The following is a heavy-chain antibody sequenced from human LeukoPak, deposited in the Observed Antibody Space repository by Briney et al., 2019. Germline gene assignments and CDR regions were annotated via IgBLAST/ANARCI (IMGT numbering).Heavy chain of an antibody. V-gene: IGHV3-23*01. J-gene: IGHJ5*01. CDR2: ISGSGYNT. CDR1: GFTFINYA. CDR3: AKAGYCSGTTCYPPPMDDS. D-gene: IGHD2-2*01. Sequence: PGGSLRLSCADSGFTFINYAMSWVRQAPGKGMDWVSGISGSGYNTYYADSVKGRFTVSGDNSKSTLYLQMNGLRAEDTAVYYCAKAGYCSGTTCYPPPMDDSWGQGTLVTVSS.